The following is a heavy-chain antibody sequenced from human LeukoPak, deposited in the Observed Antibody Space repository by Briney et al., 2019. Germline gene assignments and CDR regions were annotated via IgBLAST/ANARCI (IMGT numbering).Heavy chain of an antibody. CDR1: GFTFSSYG. Sequence: RRSLRLSCAASGFTFSSYGIHWVRQAPGKGLEWVSFISYDGGNTHYADSVKGRFTFSRDNSKNTVYLQMSSLRAEDTAVYYCAKDHPPYGDYYYGMDVWGQGTTVTVSS. J-gene: IGHJ6*02. CDR3: AKDHPPYGDYYYGMDV. CDR2: ISYDGGNT. D-gene: IGHD4-17*01. V-gene: IGHV3-30*18.